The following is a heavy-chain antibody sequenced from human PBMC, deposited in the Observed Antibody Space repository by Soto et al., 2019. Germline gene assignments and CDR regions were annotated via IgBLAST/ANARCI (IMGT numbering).Heavy chain of an antibody. D-gene: IGHD2-15*01. J-gene: IGHJ5*02. Sequence: EVQLVESGGGLVQPGGSLRLSCAASGFTFSSYSMNWVGQAPGKGLEWVSYISSSSTTKYYADSVKGRFTISRDNAKNSLYLQMNSLRAEDTAVYYCARDGCSGSNCLNWFDPWGQGTLVTVSS. CDR1: GFTFSSYS. V-gene: IGHV3-48*01. CDR2: ISSSSTTK. CDR3: ARDGCSGSNCLNWFDP.